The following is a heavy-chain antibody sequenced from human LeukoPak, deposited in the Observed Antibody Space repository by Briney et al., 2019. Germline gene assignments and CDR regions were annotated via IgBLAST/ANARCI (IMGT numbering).Heavy chain of an antibody. J-gene: IGHJ4*02. V-gene: IGHV3-49*04. CDR1: GFTFGDYA. CDR2: IKSKAYGGTT. D-gene: IGHD5-18*01. CDR3: TTDRGYSYGIDY. Sequence: GGSLRLSCTASGFTFGDYAMSWVRQAPGKGLEWVGFIKSKAYGGTTDYAASVKGRFTISRDDSKNTLYLQMNSLKTEDTAVYYCTTDRGYSYGIDYWGQGTLVTVSS.